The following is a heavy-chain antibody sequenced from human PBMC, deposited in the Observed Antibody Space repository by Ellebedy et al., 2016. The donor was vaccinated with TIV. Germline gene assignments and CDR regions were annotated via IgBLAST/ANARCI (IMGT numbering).Heavy chain of an antibody. CDR1: GFTFRSYW. D-gene: IGHD4-17*01. V-gene: IGHV3-7*01. CDR3: ARRGSYGDYAVQINNWFDS. Sequence: PGGSLRLSCAVSGFTFRSYWMGWVRQAPGKGLEWVANLYQDGSQKYYVDSVKGRFTISRDNAKNSLYLQMNSLKVEDTAVYYCARRGSYGDYAVQINNWFDSWGQGTLVTVYS. CDR2: LYQDGSQK. J-gene: IGHJ5*01.